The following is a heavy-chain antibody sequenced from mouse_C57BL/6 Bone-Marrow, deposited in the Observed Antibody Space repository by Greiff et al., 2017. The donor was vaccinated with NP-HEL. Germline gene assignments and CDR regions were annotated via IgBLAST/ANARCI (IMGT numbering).Heavy chain of an antibody. CDR3: STFYSGYLG. D-gene: IGHD2-3*01. CDR1: GFNIKDYY. J-gene: IGHJ3*01. Sequence: EVQLQQSGAELVRPGASVTLSCTASGFNIKDYYMHWVKQRPEQGLEWIGRIDPEDGDTEYDPKFQGKATMTADTSSKPAYLQLLSLTSEDTAVYYCSTFYSGYLGWGRGTGVPVSA. V-gene: IGHV14-1*01. CDR2: IDPEDGDT.